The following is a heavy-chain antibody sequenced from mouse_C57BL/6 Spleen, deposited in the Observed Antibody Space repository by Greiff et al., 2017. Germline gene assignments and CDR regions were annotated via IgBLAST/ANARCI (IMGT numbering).Heavy chain of an antibody. Sequence: QVQLQQSGAELVRPGASVTLSCKASGYTFTDYEMHWVKQTPVPGLEWIGAIDTETGGNAYNQKFKGKAILTADKSSSTAYMELRSLTSEDSAVYYCTRGSNAMDYWGQGTSVTVSS. V-gene: IGHV1-15*01. J-gene: IGHJ4*01. CDR2: IDTETGGN. CDR1: GYTFTDYE. CDR3: TRGSNAMDY.